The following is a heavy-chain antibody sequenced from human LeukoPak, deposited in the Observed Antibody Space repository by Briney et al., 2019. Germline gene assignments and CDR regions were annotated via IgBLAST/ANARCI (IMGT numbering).Heavy chain of an antibody. J-gene: IGHJ6*04. CDR3: ARVPTYYYGSGSYYNYYYYGMDV. Sequence: TLSLTCTVSGGSLSSGGYYWSWIRQHPGKGLEWIGYIYYSGSTYYNPSLKRRVTISVDTSKNQFSLKLSSVTAADTAVYYCARVPTYYYGSGSYYNYYYYGMDVWGKGTTVTVSS. CDR1: GGSLSSGGYY. CDR2: IYYSGST. D-gene: IGHD3-10*01. V-gene: IGHV4-31*03.